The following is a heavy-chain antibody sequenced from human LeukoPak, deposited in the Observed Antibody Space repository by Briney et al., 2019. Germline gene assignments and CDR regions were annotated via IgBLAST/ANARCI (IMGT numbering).Heavy chain of an antibody. V-gene: IGHV3-49*04. CDR3: ISWISTDALKA. Sequence: PGRSLRLSCTASGFIFSDYSMSWVRQAPGKGLEWVGFGYGETTEYAASVIGRFTISRDDSKSIAYLQMNSLKTEDTAVYYCISWISTDALKAWGQGTMVTVSS. D-gene: IGHD2-2*03. CDR2: GYGETT. CDR1: GFIFSDYS. J-gene: IGHJ3*01.